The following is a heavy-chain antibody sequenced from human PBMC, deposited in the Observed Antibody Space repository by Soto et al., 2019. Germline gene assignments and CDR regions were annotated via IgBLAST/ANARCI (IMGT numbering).Heavy chain of an antibody. D-gene: IGHD3-22*01. Sequence: XSVKVSYKASGYSFTGYGIIWVRQSPGQGLEWMGWISTYNGNTNYARKLQGRVTMTTDTSTSTAYMELRSLRSDDTAMYYCERWGGSSGHWLGYWGQGTLVTVSS. V-gene: IGHV1-18*01. CDR2: ISTYNGNT. CDR3: ERWGGSSGHWLGY. CDR1: GYSFTGYG. J-gene: IGHJ4*02.